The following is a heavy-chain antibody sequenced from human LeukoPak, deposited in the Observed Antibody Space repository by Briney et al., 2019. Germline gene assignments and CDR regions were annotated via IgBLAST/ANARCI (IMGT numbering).Heavy chain of an antibody. CDR3: AKSNGYGLIDI. CDR2: IYYSGST. V-gene: IGHV4-59*12. D-gene: IGHD3-22*01. CDR1: GGSISNY. Sequence: PSETLSLTCTVSGGSISNYWSWIRQPPGKGLEWIGYIYYSGSTNYNPSLKSRVTISVDTSKNQFSLKLNSVTAADTAVYYCAKSNGYGLIDIWGQGTMVTVSS. J-gene: IGHJ3*02.